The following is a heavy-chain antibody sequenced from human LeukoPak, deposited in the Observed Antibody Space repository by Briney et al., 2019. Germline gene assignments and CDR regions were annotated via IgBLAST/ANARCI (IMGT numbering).Heavy chain of an antibody. J-gene: IGHJ4*02. Sequence: PSETLSLTCAVYGGSFSGYYWSWIRQPPGKGLEWIGEINHSGSTNYNPSLKSRVTISVDTSKNQFSLKLSSVTAADTAVYYCARWRQGLFVYWGQGTLVTVSS. CDR3: ARWRQGLFVY. D-gene: IGHD3/OR15-3a*01. CDR2: INHSGST. V-gene: IGHV4-34*01. CDR1: GGSFSGYY.